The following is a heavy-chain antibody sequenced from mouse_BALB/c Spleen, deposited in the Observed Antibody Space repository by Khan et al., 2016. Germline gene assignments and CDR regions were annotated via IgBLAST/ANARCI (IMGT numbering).Heavy chain of an antibody. CDR3: AHHYDYVGGFAY. J-gene: IGHJ3*01. CDR2: INPDSSTI. CDR1: GFDFSRYW. Sequence: EVQLQESGGGLVQPGGSLKLSCAVSGFDFSRYWMSWVRQAPGKGLEWIGEINPDSSTINYTPFLKDIFIIYSDNAKNTLYLQMSKRRSEEASRDYYAHHYDYVGGFAYWGQGALVTVSA. V-gene: IGHV4-1*02. D-gene: IGHD2-4*01.